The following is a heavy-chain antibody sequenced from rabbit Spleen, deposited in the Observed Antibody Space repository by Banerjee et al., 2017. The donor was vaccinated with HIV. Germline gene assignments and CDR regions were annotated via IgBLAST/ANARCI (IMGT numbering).Heavy chain of an antibody. D-gene: IGHD8-1*01. Sequence: QSLEESGGGLVQPAGSLTLTCSTSGFSFCSGYYMWWVRQAPGKGLELIACIYTGSSGYTYYASWAKGRFTISRTSSTTVTLQMTSLTAADTASYFCARDDADSGYHFDLWGQGTLVTVS. V-gene: IGHV1S40*01. CDR3: ARDDADSGYHFDL. CDR1: GFSFCSGYY. J-gene: IGHJ4*01. CDR2: IYTGSSGYT.